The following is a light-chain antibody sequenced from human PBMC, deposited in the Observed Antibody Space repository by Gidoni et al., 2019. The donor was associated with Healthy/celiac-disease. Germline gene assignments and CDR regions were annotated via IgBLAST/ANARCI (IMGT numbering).Light chain of an antibody. Sequence: QSVLTQPPSVYGAPGQRVTISCTGSSSNIGAGYDVHWYQQLPGTAPKLLSYGNSNRPSGVPDRFSGSKSGTSASLAITGLQAEDEADYYCQSYDSSLSGSWVFGGGTKLTVL. CDR1: SSNIGAGYD. CDR2: GNS. J-gene: IGLJ3*02. V-gene: IGLV1-40*01. CDR3: QSYDSSLSGSWV.